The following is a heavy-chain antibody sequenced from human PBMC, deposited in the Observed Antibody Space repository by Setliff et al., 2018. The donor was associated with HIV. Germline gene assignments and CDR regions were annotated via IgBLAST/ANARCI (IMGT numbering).Heavy chain of an antibody. CDR1: GGSISRSSYQ. CDR3: ARGKDPGLYFDN. V-gene: IGHV4-39*07. D-gene: IGHD2-15*01. J-gene: IGHJ4*02. Sequence: SETLSLTCTVSGGSISRSSYQWGWIRQPPGKGLEWIGSIYYSGTTYYNPSLKSRLTISIDTSMNQFSLRLNALTAADTAMYFCARGKDPGLYFDNWRQGTLVTVSS. CDR2: IYYSGTT.